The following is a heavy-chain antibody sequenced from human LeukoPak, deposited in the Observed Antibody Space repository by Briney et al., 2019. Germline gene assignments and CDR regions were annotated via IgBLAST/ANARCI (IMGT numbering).Heavy chain of an antibody. CDR2: ISPYNGNT. CDR1: GYTFTTYG. J-gene: IGHJ6*04. Sequence: SVKVSCKTSGYTFTTYGISWVRQAPGQGLEWMGWISPYNGNTHYAQKLQGRVTMTTDTSTCIASMELGIRSAYDTALYHGARDQDYLDVWGKGTTVTVFS. CDR3: ARDQDYLDV. D-gene: IGHD4/OR15-4a*01. V-gene: IGHV1-18*01.